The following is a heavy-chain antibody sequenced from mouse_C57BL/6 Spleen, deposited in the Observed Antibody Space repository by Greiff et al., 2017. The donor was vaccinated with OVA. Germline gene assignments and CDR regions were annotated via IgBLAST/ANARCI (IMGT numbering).Heavy chain of an antibody. Sequence: EVQLQQSGAELVRPGASVKLSCTASGFNIKDDYMHWVKQRPEQGLEWIGWIDPENGDTEYASKFQGKATITADTSSNTAYLQLSSLTSEDTAVYYCTTYYSNYYAMDYWGQGTSGTVSS. V-gene: IGHV14-4*01. J-gene: IGHJ4*01. CDR3: TTYYSNYYAMDY. CDR1: GFNIKDDY. CDR2: IDPENGDT. D-gene: IGHD2-5*01.